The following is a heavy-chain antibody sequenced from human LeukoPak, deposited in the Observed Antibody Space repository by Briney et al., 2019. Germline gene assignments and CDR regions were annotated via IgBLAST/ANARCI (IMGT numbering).Heavy chain of an antibody. Sequence: GGSLRLSCAASGFTFSSYAMSWVRQAPGKGLEWVSDISGSGNWTYYADSVKGRFTISRDNSKNTLYLQMNSLRAEDTAVYYCAKRKHDYDFWSGYYPPPDYWGQGTLVTVSS. CDR1: GFTFSSYA. D-gene: IGHD3-3*01. CDR3: AKRKHDYDFWSGYYPPPDY. V-gene: IGHV3-23*01. CDR2: ISGSGNWT. J-gene: IGHJ4*02.